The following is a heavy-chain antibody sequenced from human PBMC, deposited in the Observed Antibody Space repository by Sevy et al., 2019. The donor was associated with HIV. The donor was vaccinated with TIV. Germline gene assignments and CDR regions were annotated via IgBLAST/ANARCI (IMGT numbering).Heavy chain of an antibody. CDR2: MSGSGGST. V-gene: IGHV3-23*01. Sequence: GGSLRLSCAGSGFTFSTYAMNWVRQAPGKGLEWVSGMSGSGGSTYYADSVKGRFTISRDNSKNSLYLQMNSLRAEDTALYYCARDGDEEYFQNWGQGTLVTVSS. D-gene: IGHD7-27*01. J-gene: IGHJ1*01. CDR1: GFTFSTYA. CDR3: ARDGDEEYFQN.